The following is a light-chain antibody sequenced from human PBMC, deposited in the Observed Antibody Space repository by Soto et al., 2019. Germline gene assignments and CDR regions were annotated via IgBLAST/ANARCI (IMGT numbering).Light chain of an antibody. Sequence: EIVMTQSPATLSVSPGERATLSCRASQSVSTRLAWYQQKPGQAPRLLIYGASTRATGIPARFSGSGSGTELTLTISSLQSEDFEIYHCQQYNNWPPESPFGQGTKLEIK. V-gene: IGKV3D-15*01. CDR3: QQYNNWPPESP. J-gene: IGKJ2*01. CDR1: QSVSTR. CDR2: GAS.